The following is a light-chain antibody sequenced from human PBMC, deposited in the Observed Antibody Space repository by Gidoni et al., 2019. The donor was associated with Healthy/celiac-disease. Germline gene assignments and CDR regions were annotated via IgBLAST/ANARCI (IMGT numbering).Light chain of an antibody. CDR1: SSNIGSNT. J-gene: IGLJ2*01. V-gene: IGLV1-44*01. CDR2: STN. CDR3: AAWDDSLGGPHVV. Sequence: QSVLTQPPSASGTPGQRVTISCSGSSSNIGSNTVNWYQQLPGTAPKLLIYSTNQRPSGVPDRFSGSKSGTSASLAISGLQSEDEADYYCAAWDDSLGGPHVVFGGGTKLTVL.